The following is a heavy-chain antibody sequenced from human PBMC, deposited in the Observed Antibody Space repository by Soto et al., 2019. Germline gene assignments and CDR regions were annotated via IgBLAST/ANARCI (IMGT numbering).Heavy chain of an antibody. Sequence: PGGALRVSCVAPGFSFSKYNMNWVLHAPGKGLEWVSYIRSSGSPTYYAGSVKGRFTISRDNAKKSLYLQMNSLRAEDTAVYYCARMTSSLSPGRWGQGTLVTVSS. CDR2: IRSSGSPT. CDR1: GFSFSKYN. J-gene: IGHJ4*02. V-gene: IGHV3-48*01. D-gene: IGHD2-2*01. CDR3: ARMTSSLSPGR.